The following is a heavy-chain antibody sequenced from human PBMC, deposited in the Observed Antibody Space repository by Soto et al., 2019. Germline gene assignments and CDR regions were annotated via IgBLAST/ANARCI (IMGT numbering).Heavy chain of an antibody. CDR1: GYIFTTYI. Sequence: QVQLVQSGAEVKKPGASLKVSCKASGYIFTTYIITWVRQAPGQGLEWMGWIRAYNGDTTYPQKVQGRVTMTMETSTSTAYMELRSLRSDDTAVYYCARIAAESVFAMGVWGQGTTVTVSS. CDR2: IRAYNGDT. CDR3: ARIAAESVFAMGV. J-gene: IGHJ6*02. V-gene: IGHV1-18*01. D-gene: IGHD6-25*01.